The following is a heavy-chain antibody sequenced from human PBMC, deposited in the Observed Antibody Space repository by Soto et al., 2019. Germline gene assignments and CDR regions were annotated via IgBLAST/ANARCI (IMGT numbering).Heavy chain of an antibody. CDR2: ITQSGGHT. V-gene: IGHV3-23*01. D-gene: IGHD3-22*01. J-gene: IGHJ4*02. Sequence: EVQLLESGGGLVQPGRSLRLSCVASGFTFGDYAMTWVRQAPGKGLELVSAITQSGGHTYYADSVKGRFTISRDTSKSTLYLQMNSLKVEDTAVYYCATRQGPLKGITKIGVVSRPFDFWGQGTLVSVSS. CDR3: ATRQGPLKGITKIGVVSRPFDF. CDR1: GFTFGDYA.